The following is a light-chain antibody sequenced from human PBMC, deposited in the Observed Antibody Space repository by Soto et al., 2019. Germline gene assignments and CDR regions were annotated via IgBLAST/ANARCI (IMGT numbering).Light chain of an antibody. CDR3: QSYDSSLSAHVV. J-gene: IGLJ2*01. CDR2: GNS. Sequence: QAVVTQPPSVSGAPGQRVTISCTGLSSNIGAGYDVHWYQQLPGTAPKLLIYGNSNRPSGVPDRFSGSKSGTSASLAITGLQAEDEADYYCQSYDSSLSAHVVFGGGTKLTVL. V-gene: IGLV1-40*01. CDR1: SSNIGAGYD.